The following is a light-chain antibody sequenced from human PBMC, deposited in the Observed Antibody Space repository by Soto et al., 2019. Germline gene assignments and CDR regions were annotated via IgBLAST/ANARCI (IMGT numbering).Light chain of an antibody. J-gene: IGKJ2*01. V-gene: IGKV3-20*01. Sequence: EIVLTQSPGTLSLSPGERATLSCRASQSISSSYLAWYQQKPGQAPRLLIYAASSRATGIPDRFSGSGSGTDVTVTISRLEPEDFAVYYCQQYGISSYTFGQGTQLEIK. CDR2: AAS. CDR1: QSISSSY. CDR3: QQYGISSYT.